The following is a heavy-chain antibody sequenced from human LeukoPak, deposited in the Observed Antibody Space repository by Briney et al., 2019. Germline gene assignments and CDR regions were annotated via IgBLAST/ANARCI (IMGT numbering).Heavy chain of an antibody. J-gene: IGHJ4*02. CDR3: TKGAAGVAAADY. D-gene: IGHD6-25*01. V-gene: IGHV3-23*01. Sequence: PGGSLRLSCAASGFTFSGYGMTWVRQAPGKGLEWVSGINNSGGGTYYADSVKGRFTVSRDNSKNTLYLQINSLRAEDTAVYYCTKGAAGVAAADYWGQGTLVTVSS. CDR2: INNSGGGT. CDR1: GFTFSGYG.